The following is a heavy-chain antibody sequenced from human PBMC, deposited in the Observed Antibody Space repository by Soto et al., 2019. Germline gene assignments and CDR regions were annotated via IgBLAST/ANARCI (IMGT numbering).Heavy chain of an antibody. CDR3: AREVGYSYGPGNYYYGMDV. CDR2: ISAYNGNT. D-gene: IGHD5-18*01. V-gene: IGHV1-18*01. CDR1: GYTFTSYG. J-gene: IGHJ6*02. Sequence: ASVKVSCKASGYTFTSYGISWVRQAPGQGLEWMGWISAYNGNTNYAQKLKGRVTMTTDTSTGTAYMELRSLRSDDTAVYYCAREVGYSYGPGNYYYGMDVWGQGTTVTVSS.